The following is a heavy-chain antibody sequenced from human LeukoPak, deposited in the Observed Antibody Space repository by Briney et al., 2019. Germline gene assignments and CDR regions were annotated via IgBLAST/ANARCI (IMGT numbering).Heavy chain of an antibody. CDR2: IYTSGST. J-gene: IGHJ6*04. V-gene: IGHV4-4*07. D-gene: IGHD4-17*01. Sequence: ASETLSLTCTVSGGPISSYYWSWIRQPAGKGLEWIGRIYTSGSTNYNPSLKSRVTMSVDTSKNQFSLKLSSVTAADTAVYYCASDYGDYVPLDVWGKGTTVTVSS. CDR1: GGPISSYY. CDR3: ASDYGDYVPLDV.